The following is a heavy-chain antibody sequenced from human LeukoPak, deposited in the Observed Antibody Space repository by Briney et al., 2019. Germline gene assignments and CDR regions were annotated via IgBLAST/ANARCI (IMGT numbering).Heavy chain of an antibody. J-gene: IGHJ5*02. V-gene: IGHV1-18*01. D-gene: IGHD2-8*01. Sequence: ASVKVSCTASGHTSTTYGISWLRLAPGHGLELMGWVSFYNGNSKYGQKFQGRVSMTTDTSTSTAYMELRSLRFDDTATYYCAKMGLRLSSRWFDPWGQGTLVTVSS. CDR1: GHTSTTYG. CDR2: VSFYNGNS. CDR3: AKMGLRLSSRWFDP.